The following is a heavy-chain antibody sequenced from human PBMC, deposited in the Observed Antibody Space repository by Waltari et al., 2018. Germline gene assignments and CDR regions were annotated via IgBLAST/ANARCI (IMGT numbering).Heavy chain of an antibody. Sequence: QVQLVQSGAEVKKPGASVNVSCKVSGYTLPELPMHWVRQAPGKGREWMGGFDPEDGETIYAQKFQVRVTMTKDTSTYTAYMELSSLRSEDTAVYYCATDGAVAGTGLGSFDYWGQGTLVTVSS. CDR1: GYTLPELP. CDR3: ATDGAVAGTGLGSFDY. V-gene: IGHV1-24*01. D-gene: IGHD6-19*01. CDR2: FDPEDGET. J-gene: IGHJ4*02.